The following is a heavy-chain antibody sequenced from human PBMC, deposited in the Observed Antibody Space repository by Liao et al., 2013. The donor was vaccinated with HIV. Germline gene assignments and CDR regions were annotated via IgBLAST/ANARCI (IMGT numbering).Heavy chain of an antibody. CDR1: GESFSDHT. D-gene: IGHD3-16*01. J-gene: IGHJ6*04. CDR3: ARSEIDLWGSRLLGDV. Sequence: QVQIQQWGARLLKPSETLSLTCDVDGESFSDHTWSWIRQTPGKGMEWIGEISHSGDTNYNPSLKSRVTISGDISLRLKSVTAADTAVYYCARSEIDLWGSRLLGDVWGKGTTVTVSS. V-gene: IGHV4-34*01. CDR2: ISHSGDT.